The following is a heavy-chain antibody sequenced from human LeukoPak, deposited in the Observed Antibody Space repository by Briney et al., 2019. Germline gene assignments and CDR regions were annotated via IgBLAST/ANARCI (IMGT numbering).Heavy chain of an antibody. Sequence: KPSETLSLTCTVSGGSISSYYWSWIRQPPGKGLEWIGYIYYSGSTNYNPSLKSRVTIPVETSKNQFSLKLSSVPAADTAVYYCARELWVSGTRAFDIWGQGTMVTVSS. D-gene: IGHD1-7*01. CDR3: ARELWVSGTRAFDI. CDR1: GGSISSYY. J-gene: IGHJ3*02. CDR2: IYYSGST. V-gene: IGHV4-59*01.